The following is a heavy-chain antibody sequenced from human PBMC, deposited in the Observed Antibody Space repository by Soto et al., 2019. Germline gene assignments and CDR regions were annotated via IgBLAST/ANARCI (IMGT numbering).Heavy chain of an antibody. CDR2: IGGSGANT. V-gene: IGHV3-23*01. CDR3: ARTITGYFWAGAY. J-gene: IGHJ4*02. D-gene: IGHD1-1*01. CDR1: GFTFNMYA. Sequence: GGSLRLSCAASGFTFNMYAMSWVRQAPGKGLEWVSGIGGSGANTYYADFVKGRFTISRDNSKNTLCLQMDSLRAEDTAIYYCARTITGYFWAGAYWGQGTLVTVSS.